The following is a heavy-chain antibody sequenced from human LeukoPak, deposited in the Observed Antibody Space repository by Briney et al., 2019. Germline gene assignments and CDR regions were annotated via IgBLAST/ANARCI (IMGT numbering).Heavy chain of an antibody. D-gene: IGHD1-1*01. CDR3: ARPLGQGNEYGMDV. J-gene: IGHJ6*02. CDR1: GGSFSGYY. Sequence: KASETLSLTCAVYGGSFSGYYWSWIRQSPGKGLEWIGEINHSGSTNYNPSLKSRVTISVDTSKNQFSLKLTSVTAADTAVYYCARPLGQGNEYGMDVWGQGTTVTVSS. CDR2: INHSGST. V-gene: IGHV4-34*01.